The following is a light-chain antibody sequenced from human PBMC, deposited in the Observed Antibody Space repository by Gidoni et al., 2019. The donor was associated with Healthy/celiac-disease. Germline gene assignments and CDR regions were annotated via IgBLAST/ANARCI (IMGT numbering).Light chain of an antibody. CDR3: QSYDSSLSGVV. CDR1: TSNIGAGYD. V-gene: IGLV1-40*01. Sequence: SVLPQPPPASGAQGQRVTISCTGSTSNIGAGYDVPWYQQLPGTAPKLLIYGNSNRPSGVPDRFSGSKSGTSASLAITGLQAEDEADYYCQSYDSSLSGVVFGGGTKLTVL. CDR2: GNS. J-gene: IGLJ2*01.